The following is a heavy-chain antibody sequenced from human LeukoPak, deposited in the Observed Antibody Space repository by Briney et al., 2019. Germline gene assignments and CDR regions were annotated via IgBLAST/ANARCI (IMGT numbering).Heavy chain of an antibody. CDR2: IKKDGSEK. D-gene: IGHD5-24*01. V-gene: IGHV3-7*01. J-gene: IGHJ4*02. CDR1: GFTFSTYW. CDR3: VRSMATITFSFDY. Sequence: PGGSLRLSCAVSGFTFSTYWMSWVRQAPGKGLEWVANIKKDGSEKYYVDSVKGRFTISRDNAKNSLYLQMNSLRAEDTAVYYCVRSMATITFSFDYWGQGTLVTVSS.